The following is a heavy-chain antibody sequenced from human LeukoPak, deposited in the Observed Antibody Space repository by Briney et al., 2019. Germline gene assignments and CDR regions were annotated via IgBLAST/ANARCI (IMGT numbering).Heavy chain of an antibody. D-gene: IGHD4-17*01. CDR3: ARTDYGDYAINRFDP. V-gene: IGHV1-18*01. CDR2: ISAYNGNT. Sequence: GASVKVSCKASGYTFTSYGISWVRQAPGQGLEWMGWISAYNGNTNYAQKLQGRVTMTTDTSTSTAYMELRSLRSDDTAVYYCARTDYGDYAINRFDPWGQGTLVTVSS. CDR1: GYTFTSYG. J-gene: IGHJ5*02.